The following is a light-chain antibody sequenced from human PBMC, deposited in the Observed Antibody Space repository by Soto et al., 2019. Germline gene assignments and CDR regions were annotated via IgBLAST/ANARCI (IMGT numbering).Light chain of an antibody. CDR2: GAS. V-gene: IGKV3-20*01. Sequence: EIVLTQSPGTLSLSPGERATLSCRASQSVSSSYLAWYQQKPGQAPRLLIYGASSRATGIPDRFSGSGSGTDFTLTISRLEPEDFAVYYCQQYGGSPPLTFGGVTKVEIK. J-gene: IGKJ4*01. CDR1: QSVSSSY. CDR3: QQYGGSPPLT.